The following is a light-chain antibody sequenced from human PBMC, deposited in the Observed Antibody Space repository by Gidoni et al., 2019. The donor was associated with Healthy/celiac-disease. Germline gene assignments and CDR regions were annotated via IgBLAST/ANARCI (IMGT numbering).Light chain of an antibody. V-gene: IGLV2-23*01. Sequence: QSALTQPASVSGSPGQSITISCTGTSSDVGSYHLVSWYQQHPGKAPNLMIYEGSKRPSGVSNRCSGSKSGNTASLTISGLQAEDEADYYCCSYAGSSTLGVFGGGTKLTVL. CDR2: EGS. J-gene: IGLJ3*02. CDR1: SSDVGSYHL. CDR3: CSYAGSSTLGV.